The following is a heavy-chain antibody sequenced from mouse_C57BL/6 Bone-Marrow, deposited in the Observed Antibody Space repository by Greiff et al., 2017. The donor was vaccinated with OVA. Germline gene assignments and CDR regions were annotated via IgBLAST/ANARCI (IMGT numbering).Heavy chain of an antibody. CDR2: ISSGSSTI. V-gene: IGHV5-17*01. J-gene: IGHJ1*03. Sequence: EVQLVESGGGLVKPGGSLKLSCAASGFTFSDYGMHWVRQAPEKGLEWVAYISSGSSTIYYADTVKGRFTISRDNAKNTLFLQMTSLRSEDTAMYYCARWPVVGYFDVWGTGTTVTVSS. D-gene: IGHD1-1*01. CDR1: GFTFSDYG. CDR3: ARWPVVGYFDV.